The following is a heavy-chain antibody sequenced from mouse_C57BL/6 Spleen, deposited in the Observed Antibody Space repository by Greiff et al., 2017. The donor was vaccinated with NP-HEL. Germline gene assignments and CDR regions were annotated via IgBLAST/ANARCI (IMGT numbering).Heavy chain of an antibody. CDR3: ARSGDGYLAMDY. Sequence: VQLQQPGAELVMPGASVKLSCKASGYTFTSYWMHWVKQRPGQGLEWIGEIDPSDSYTNYNQKFKGKSTLTVDKSSSTAYMQLSSLTSEDSAVYYCARSGDGYLAMDYWGQGTSVTVSS. CDR1: GYTFTSYW. CDR2: IDPSDSYT. D-gene: IGHD2-3*01. J-gene: IGHJ4*01. V-gene: IGHV1-69*01.